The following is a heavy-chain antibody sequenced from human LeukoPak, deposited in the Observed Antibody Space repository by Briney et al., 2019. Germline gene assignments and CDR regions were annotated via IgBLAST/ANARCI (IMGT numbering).Heavy chain of an antibody. Sequence: GGSLRLSCAASGLTFSSYGMHWVRQAPGKGLEWVAIISYDGFNKYYAESVKGRFTISRDNSQSTLYLQMNSLRAEDTAVYYCAKVGNSWYYFDYWGQGTLVTVSS. CDR1: GLTFSSYG. D-gene: IGHD6-13*01. CDR3: AKVGNSWYYFDY. J-gene: IGHJ4*02. V-gene: IGHV3-30*02. CDR2: ISYDGFNK.